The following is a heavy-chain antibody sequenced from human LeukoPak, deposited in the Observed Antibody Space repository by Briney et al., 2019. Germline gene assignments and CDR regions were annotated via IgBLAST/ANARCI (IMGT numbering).Heavy chain of an antibody. CDR1: GGTFRTNA. J-gene: IGHJ4*02. CDR2: VNPNSGGT. CDR3: ARDPATLWFGERARYYFDY. Sequence: ASVTVSCKASGGTFRTNAINWVRQAPGQGLEWMGWVNPNSGGTNYAQKFQGRVTMTRDTSISTAYMELSRLRSDDTAVYYCARDPATLWFGERARYYFDYWGQGTLVTVSS. V-gene: IGHV1-2*02. D-gene: IGHD3-10*01.